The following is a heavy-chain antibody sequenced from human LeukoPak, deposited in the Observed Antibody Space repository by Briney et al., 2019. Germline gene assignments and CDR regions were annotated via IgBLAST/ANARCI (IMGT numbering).Heavy chain of an antibody. J-gene: IGHJ4*02. CDR1: GFTVSSNY. Sequence: GGSLRLSCAASGFTVSSNYMSWVRQAPGKGLEWVSVIYSGGSTYYADSVKGRFTISRDNSKNTLYLRMNSLRAEDTAVYYCARVVAGIYDYWGQGTLVTVSS. V-gene: IGHV3-53*01. CDR2: IYSGGST. CDR3: ARVVAGIYDY. D-gene: IGHD2-15*01.